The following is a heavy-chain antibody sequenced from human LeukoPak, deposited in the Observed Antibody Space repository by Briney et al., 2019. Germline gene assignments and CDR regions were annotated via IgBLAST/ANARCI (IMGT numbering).Heavy chain of an antibody. J-gene: IGHJ4*02. CDR1: GFTFRSYW. V-gene: IGHV3-74*01. CDR3: EKDAQRGFDYSNSLEY. Sequence: PGGSLRLSCAASGFTFRSYWMHWVRQIPGKGLVWVSRIKSDGSTNYADSVKGRFTISRDNAKNTLSLQMNSLRADDTGVYYCEKDAQRGFDYSNSLEYWGQGALVTVSS. CDR2: IKSDGST. D-gene: IGHD4-11*01.